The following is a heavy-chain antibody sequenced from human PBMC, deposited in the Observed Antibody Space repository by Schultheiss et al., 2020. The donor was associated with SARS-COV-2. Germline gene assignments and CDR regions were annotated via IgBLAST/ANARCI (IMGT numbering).Heavy chain of an antibody. CDR3: AKGLSGTGYLNAFDS. Sequence: GGSLRLSCAASGFTFSSYWMHWVRQAPGKGLVWVSRINSDGSSTSYADSVKGRFTISRDNPKNTLNLQMNSLRAEDSALYYCAKGLSGTGYLNAFDSWGQGTLVTVSS. J-gene: IGHJ5*01. V-gene: IGHV3-74*01. D-gene: IGHD3/OR15-3a*01. CDR1: GFTFSSYW. CDR2: INSDGSST.